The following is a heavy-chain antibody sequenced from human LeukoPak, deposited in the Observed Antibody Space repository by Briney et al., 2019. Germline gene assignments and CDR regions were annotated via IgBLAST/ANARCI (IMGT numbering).Heavy chain of an antibody. CDR2: ISSSSGYI. V-gene: IGHV3-21*01. CDR1: GFTFSSYN. CDR3: ARGKPGVGASLDY. Sequence: GGSLRLSCAASGFTFSSYNMNWVRQAPGKGLEWVSSISSSSGYIYYADSLKGRFTISRDNARNSLHLQMNSLRAEDTAVYYCARGKPGVGASLDYWGQGSLVTVSS. D-gene: IGHD1-26*01. J-gene: IGHJ4*02.